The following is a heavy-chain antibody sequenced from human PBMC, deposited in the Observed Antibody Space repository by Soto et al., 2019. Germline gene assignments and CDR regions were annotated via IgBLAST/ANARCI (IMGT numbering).Heavy chain of an antibody. V-gene: IGHV4-4*07. J-gene: IGHJ5*02. CDR2: IYTSGST. CDR1: GGSISSYY. D-gene: IGHD3-10*01. CDR3: ARDGSGSYYPNWFDP. Sequence: SSENLSLTCTVSGGSISSYYWSWIRQPAGKGLEWIGRIYTSGSTNYNPSLKSRVTMSVDTSKNQFSLKLSSVTAADTAVYYCARDGSGSYYPNWFDPWGQGTLVTVSS.